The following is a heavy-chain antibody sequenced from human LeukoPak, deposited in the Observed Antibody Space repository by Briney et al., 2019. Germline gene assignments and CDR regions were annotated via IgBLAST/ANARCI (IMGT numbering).Heavy chain of an antibody. CDR1: GYTLTELS. V-gene: IGHV1-24*01. CDR2: FDPEDGET. D-gene: IGHD2-21*02. J-gene: IGHJ4*02. CDR3: ATAPAYCGGDCYPGALDY. Sequence: ASVKVSCKVSGYTLTELSMHWVRQAPGKELEWMGGFDPEDGETIYAQKFQGRVTMTEDTSTDTAYMELSSLRSEDTAVDYCATAPAYCGGDCYPGALDYWGQGTLVTVSS.